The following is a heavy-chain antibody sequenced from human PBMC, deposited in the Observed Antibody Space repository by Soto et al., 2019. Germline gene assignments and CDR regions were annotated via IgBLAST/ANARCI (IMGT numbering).Heavy chain of an antibody. D-gene: IGHD5-18*01. V-gene: IGHV3-11*01. CDR3: AREVDRALVGSPHYFDY. CDR2: ISSRSGTI. J-gene: IGHJ4*01. CDR1: GFSFSDYY. Sequence: NPGGSLRLSCAASGFSFSDYYMTWIRQAPGQGLEWVSYISSRSGTIFYADSVKGRFTLSRDNSKNSMYLQMNSLRAEDTAVYYCAREVDRALVGSPHYFDYWGQGTLVTV.